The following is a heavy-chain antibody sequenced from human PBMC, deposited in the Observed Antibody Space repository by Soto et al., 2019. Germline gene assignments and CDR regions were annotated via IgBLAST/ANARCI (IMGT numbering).Heavy chain of an antibody. D-gene: IGHD3-16*02. J-gene: IGHJ5*02. Sequence: GASVKVSCKASGYTFNSYAMHWVRQAPGQRLEWMGWINAGNGNTKYAQKLQGRVTMTTDTSTSTAYMELRSLRSDDTAVYYCAREGPHHRLSWRQGTLDPVSS. CDR1: GYTFNSYA. V-gene: IGHV1-3*01. CDR3: AREGPHHRLS. CDR2: INAGNGNT.